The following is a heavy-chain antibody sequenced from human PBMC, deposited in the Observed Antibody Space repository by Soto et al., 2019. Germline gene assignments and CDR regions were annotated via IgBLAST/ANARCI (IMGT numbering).Heavy chain of an antibody. CDR2: IVVGSGNT. V-gene: IGHV1-58*01. Sequence: SVKVSCKASGCTFTSSAVQWVRQARGQRLEWIGWIVVGSGNTNYAQKFQERVTITRDMSTSTAYMELSNLRSEDTAVYYCASDSYEQLVEYHYYYYGMDVWGQGTTVTVSS. CDR3: ASDSYEQLVEYHYYYYGMDV. J-gene: IGHJ6*02. CDR1: GCTFTSSA. D-gene: IGHD6-13*01.